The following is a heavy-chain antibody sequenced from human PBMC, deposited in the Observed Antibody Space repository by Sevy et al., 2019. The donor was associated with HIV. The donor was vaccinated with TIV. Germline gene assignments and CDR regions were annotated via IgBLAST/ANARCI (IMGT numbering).Heavy chain of an antibody. D-gene: IGHD6-13*01. CDR2: ISYDGSNK. V-gene: IGHV3-30*18. Sequence: GGSLRLSCAASGFTFSSYGMHWVRQAPGKGLEWVAVISYDGSNKYYADSVKGRFTISRDNSKNTLYLQMNSLRAEDTAVYYCAKRELSGRVIAATKYYYYGMDAWGQGTTVTVSS. CDR1: GFTFSSYG. J-gene: IGHJ6*02. CDR3: AKRELSGRVIAATKYYYYGMDA.